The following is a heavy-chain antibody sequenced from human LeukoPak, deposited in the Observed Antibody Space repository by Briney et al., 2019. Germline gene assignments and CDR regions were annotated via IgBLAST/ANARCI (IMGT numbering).Heavy chain of an antibody. CDR2: IDPSDSET. Sequence: GESLKISCKASGYSFTSHWIGWVRQMPGKGLEWMGIIDPSDSETRYTPSFQGQVTISVDKSLTTADLQWNSLKASDTAMYYCARQTAMGRSGDYWGQGTLVTVSS. CDR1: GYSFTSHW. D-gene: IGHD5-18*01. J-gene: IGHJ4*02. CDR3: ARQTAMGRSGDY. V-gene: IGHV5-51*01.